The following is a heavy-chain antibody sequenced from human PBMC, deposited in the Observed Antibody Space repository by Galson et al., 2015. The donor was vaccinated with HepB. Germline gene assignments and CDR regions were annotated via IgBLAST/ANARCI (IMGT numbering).Heavy chain of an antibody. CDR1: GGSISSYY. D-gene: IGHD3-16*02. J-gene: IGHJ4*02. CDR3: ARRRVMITFGGVIVSHFDY. V-gene: IGHV4-59*08. CDR2: IYYSGST. Sequence: SETLSLTCTVSGGSISSYYWSWIRQPPGKGLEWIGYIYYSGSTNYNPSLKSRVTISVDTSKNQFSLKLSSVTAADTAVYYCARRRVMITFGGVIVSHFDYWGQGTLVTVSS.